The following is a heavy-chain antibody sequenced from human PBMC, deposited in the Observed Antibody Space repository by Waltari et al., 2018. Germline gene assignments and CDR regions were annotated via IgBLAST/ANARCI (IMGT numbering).Heavy chain of an antibody. CDR3: ARDGSGSYYYYYGMDV. CDR2: IYPGDSDT. D-gene: IGHD3-10*01. J-gene: IGHJ6*02. CDR1: GYRFTSYW. Sequence: EVQLVQSGAEVKKPGESLKISCKGSGYRFTSYWIGWVRQMPGKGLEWMGIIYPGDSDTRSSPSFQGQVTLSADKSISTAYLQWISLKASDTAMYYCARDGSGSYYYYYGMDVWGQGTTVTVSS. V-gene: IGHV5-51*01.